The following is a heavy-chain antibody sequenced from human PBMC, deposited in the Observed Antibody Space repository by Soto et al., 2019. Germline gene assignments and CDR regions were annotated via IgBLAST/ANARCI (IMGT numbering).Heavy chain of an antibody. J-gene: IGHJ5*02. Sequence: GGSLRLSCAASGFTFSSYSMNWVRQAPGKGLEWVSYISSSSSYIYYADSVKGRFTISRDNAKNSLYLQMNSLRAEDTAVYYCARGRRDEYYDFWSGYSPVGWFDPWGQ. V-gene: IGHV3-21*01. CDR2: ISSSSSYI. CDR3: ARGRRDEYYDFWSGYSPVGWFDP. CDR1: GFTFSSYS. D-gene: IGHD3-3*01.